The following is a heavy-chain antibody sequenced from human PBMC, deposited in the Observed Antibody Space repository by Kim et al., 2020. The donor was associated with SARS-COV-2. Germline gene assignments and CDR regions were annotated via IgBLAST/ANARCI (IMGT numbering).Heavy chain of an antibody. Sequence: GGSLRLSCAASGFTFSSYSMNWVRQAPGKGLEWVSSISSSSSYIYYADSVKGRFTISRDNAKNSLYLQMNSLRAEDTAVYYCASSITMDNWFDPWGQGTLVTVST. CDR3: ASSITMDNWFDP. CDR2: ISSSSSYI. V-gene: IGHV3-21*01. CDR1: GFTFSSYS. D-gene: IGHD3-10*01. J-gene: IGHJ5*02.